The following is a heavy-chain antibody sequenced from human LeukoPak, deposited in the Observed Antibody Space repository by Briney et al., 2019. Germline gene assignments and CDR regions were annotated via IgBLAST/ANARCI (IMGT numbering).Heavy chain of an antibody. CDR3: AKDRAQQLVLDF. V-gene: IGHV3-23*01. CDR1: GITFSTIG. CDR2: SIGSGSST. J-gene: IGHJ4*02. Sequence: GGSLRLSCAVSGITFSTIGVSWVRQAPGKGLEWVSASIGSGSSTYYADSVKGRFTISRDNSKNTLFLQMNSLRAEDTAVYYCAKDRAQQLVLDFWGQGTLVTVSS. D-gene: IGHD6-13*01.